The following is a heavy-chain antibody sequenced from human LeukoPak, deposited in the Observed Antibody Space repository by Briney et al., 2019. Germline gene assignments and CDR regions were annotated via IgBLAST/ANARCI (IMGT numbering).Heavy chain of an antibody. Sequence: PSETLSLTCTVSGGSISSYYWSWIRQPPGKGLEWIGYIYYSGSTNYNPSLKSRVTISVDTSKNQFSLKLSSVTAADTAVYYCAREGDYGDYYNWFDPWGREPWSPSPQ. J-gene: IGHJ5*02. V-gene: IGHV4-59*01. CDR2: IYYSGST. CDR3: AREGDYGDYYNWFDP. CDR1: GGSISSYY. D-gene: IGHD4-17*01.